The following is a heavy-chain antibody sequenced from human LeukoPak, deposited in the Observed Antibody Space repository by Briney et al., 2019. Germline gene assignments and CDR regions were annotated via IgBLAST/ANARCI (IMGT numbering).Heavy chain of an antibody. Sequence: GSLRLSCAASGFTFSSYAMTWVRQAPGKGLEWVSSISDSGGRTYYADSVKGRCTISRDNSKNTLYLQMNSLRAEDTAVYYCAKDRRAGSYDYWGQGTLVTVSS. CDR1: GFTFSSYA. CDR3: AKDRRAGSYDY. CDR2: ISDSGGRT. D-gene: IGHD3-10*01. J-gene: IGHJ4*02. V-gene: IGHV3-23*01.